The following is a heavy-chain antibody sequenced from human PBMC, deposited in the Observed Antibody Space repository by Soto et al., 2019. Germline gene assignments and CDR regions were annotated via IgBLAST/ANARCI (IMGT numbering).Heavy chain of an antibody. CDR3: ARDRTGTTAD. Sequence: QAQLVQSGAEVKKPGSSVKVSCKASGGTFSSYTISWVRQAPGQGLEWMGRIIPILGIANYAQKFQGRLTITADKSTSTAYKELSSLRSEDTAVYYCARDRTGTTADWGQGTLVTVSS. CDR2: IIPILGIA. J-gene: IGHJ4*02. D-gene: IGHD1-1*01. V-gene: IGHV1-69*08. CDR1: GGTFSSYT.